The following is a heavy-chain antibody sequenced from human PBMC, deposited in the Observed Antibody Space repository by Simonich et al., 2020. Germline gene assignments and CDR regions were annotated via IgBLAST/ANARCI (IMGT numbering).Heavy chain of an antibody. J-gene: IGHJ4*02. D-gene: IGHD1-26*01. CDR2: INHSGCT. Sequence: QVQLQQWGAGLLKPSETLSLTCAVYGGSFSGYYWSWIRQPPGKGLEWIGEINHSGCTYYNPSRKSRVTISVDTSKNQFSRKLSSVTAADTAVYYCANNKGWDWGQGTLVTVSS. CDR3: ANNKGWD. CDR1: GGSFSGYY. V-gene: IGHV4-34*01.